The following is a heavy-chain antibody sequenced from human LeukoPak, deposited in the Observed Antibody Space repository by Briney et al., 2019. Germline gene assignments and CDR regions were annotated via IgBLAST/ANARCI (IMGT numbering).Heavy chain of an antibody. V-gene: IGHV4-31*03. CDR2: TYYSGTT. D-gene: IGHD3-22*01. J-gene: IGHJ3*02. CDR1: GGSISSGGYY. CDR3: ARPISGYGSFDI. Sequence: SETLSLTCTVSGGSISSGGYYWRWIRQHPGKGLEWIGYTYYSGTTYYNPSLRSRVTISLDTSKNQFSLKLSSVTAADTAVYYCARPISGYGSFDIWGQGTMVTVSS.